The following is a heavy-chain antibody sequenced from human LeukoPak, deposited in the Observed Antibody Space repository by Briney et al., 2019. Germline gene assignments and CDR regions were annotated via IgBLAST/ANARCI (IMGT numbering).Heavy chain of an antibody. CDR2: IYTGGTI. CDR1: GFTVNTNY. V-gene: IGHV3-66*01. Sequence: WGSLRLSCAASGFTVNTNYMSWVRQAPGKGLEWVSVIYTGGTISYADSVRDRFTITRDDYKNTLNLQMNSLRAGDTAVYYCARGPHYTGSGRYFDLWGRGTVVTVSS. CDR3: ARGPHYTGSGRYFDL. J-gene: IGHJ2*01. D-gene: IGHD7-27*01.